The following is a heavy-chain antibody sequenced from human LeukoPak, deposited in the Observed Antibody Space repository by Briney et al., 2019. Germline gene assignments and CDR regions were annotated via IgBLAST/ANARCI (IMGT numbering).Heavy chain of an antibody. V-gene: IGHV4-38-2*02. D-gene: IGHD1-26*01. Sequence: SETLSLTRTVSGYSISSGYYWGWIRHPPGQELEWLGSIYHSGSTYYNPSLKSRVTISIDTSKNHLSLKLSSVTAADTAVYHCARDDVGATRDQGFQHWGQGTLVTVSS. CDR3: ARDDVGATRDQGFQH. J-gene: IGHJ1*01. CDR1: GYSISSGYY. CDR2: IYHSGST.